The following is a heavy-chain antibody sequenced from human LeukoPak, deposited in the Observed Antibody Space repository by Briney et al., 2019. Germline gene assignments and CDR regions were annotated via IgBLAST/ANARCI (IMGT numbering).Heavy chain of an antibody. Sequence: PSETLSLTCTVSGGSISSYYWSWSRHPPGKGLEGSGYIYYSGRTNSDRSLKGRATLSVATSKTQFSLKLSSVTAADTAVYYCARDGGYSSGWLGRDDAFDIWGQGTMVTVSS. CDR1: GGSISSYY. CDR2: IYYSGRT. V-gene: IGHV4-59*01. D-gene: IGHD6-19*01. CDR3: ARDGGYSSGWLGRDDAFDI. J-gene: IGHJ3*02.